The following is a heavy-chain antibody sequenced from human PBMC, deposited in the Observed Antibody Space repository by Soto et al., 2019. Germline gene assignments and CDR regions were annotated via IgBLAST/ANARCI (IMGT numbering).Heavy chain of an antibody. CDR1: GFTFSSYG. Sequence: GGSLRLSCAASGFTFSSYGMHWVRQAPGKGLEWVAVISYDGSNKYYADSVKGRFTISRDNSKNTLYLQMNSLRAEDTAVYYCAKEELGGSYYSAFDIGGQGTMVTVSS. J-gene: IGHJ3*02. CDR2: ISYDGSNK. V-gene: IGHV3-30*18. CDR3: AKEELGGSYYSAFDI. D-gene: IGHD1-26*01.